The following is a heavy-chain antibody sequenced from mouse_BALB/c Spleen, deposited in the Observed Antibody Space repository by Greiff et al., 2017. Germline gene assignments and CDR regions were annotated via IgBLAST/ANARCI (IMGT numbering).Heavy chain of an antibody. V-gene: IGHV5-9-4*01. CDR3: ARDAY. CDR1: GFTFSSYA. J-gene: IGHJ3*01. Sequence: EVQGVESGGGLVKPGGSLKLSCAASGFTFSSYAMSWVRQSPEKRLEWVAEISSGGSYTYYPDTVTGRFTISRDNAKNTLYLEMSSLRSEDTAMYYCARDAYWGQGTLVTVSA. CDR2: ISSGGSYT.